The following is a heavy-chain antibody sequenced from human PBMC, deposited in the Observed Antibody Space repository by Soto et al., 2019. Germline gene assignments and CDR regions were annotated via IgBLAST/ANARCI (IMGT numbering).Heavy chain of an antibody. D-gene: IGHD4-17*01. J-gene: IGHJ4*02. Sequence: ASVKVSCKASGYTFTSYAIHWVRQAPGQGLEWMGWVDPNGGGSNSAQKFQGSVTMTWDTSITTAYLDLTRLTTNDTATYFCATWVDYGDFEGFDFWGQETLVTVSS. V-gene: IGHV1-2*04. CDR1: GYTFTSYA. CDR2: VDPNGGGS. CDR3: ATWVDYGDFEGFDF.